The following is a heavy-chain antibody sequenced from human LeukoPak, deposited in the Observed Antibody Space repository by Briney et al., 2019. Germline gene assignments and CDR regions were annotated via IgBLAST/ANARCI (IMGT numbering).Heavy chain of an antibody. Sequence: PGGSLRLSCAASGFTFSSYSMNWVRQAPGKGLEWVSSISSSSSYIYYADSVKGRFTISRDNARNSLYLQLNSLRAEDTAVYYCARDRNYDYVWGSFSPWGQGTLVTVSS. CDR2: ISSSSSYI. CDR3: ARDRNYDYVWGSFSP. CDR1: GFTFSSYS. J-gene: IGHJ5*02. V-gene: IGHV3-21*01. D-gene: IGHD3-16*01.